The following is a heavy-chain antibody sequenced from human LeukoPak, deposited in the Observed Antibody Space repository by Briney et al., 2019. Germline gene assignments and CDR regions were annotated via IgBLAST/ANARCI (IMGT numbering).Heavy chain of an antibody. V-gene: IGHV4-34*01. J-gene: IGHJ6*03. CDR2: INHSGST. CDR3: ARGWGPGGDYYYYYYMDV. CDR1: GGSFSGYY. Sequence: SETLSLTCAVYGGSFSGYYWSWIRQPPGKGLEWIGEINHSGSTNYNPSLKSRVTISVDTSKNQFSLKLSSVTAADTAVYYCARGWGPGGDYYYYYYMDVWGKGTTVTVSS. D-gene: IGHD7-27*01.